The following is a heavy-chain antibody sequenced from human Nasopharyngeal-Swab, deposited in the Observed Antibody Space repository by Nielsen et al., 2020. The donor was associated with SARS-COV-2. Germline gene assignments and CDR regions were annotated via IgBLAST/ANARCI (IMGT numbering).Heavy chain of an antibody. CDR3: AKDIGYSSPQGMDV. Sequence: SLKISCAASGFTFDDYAMHWARQAPGKGLEWVSGISWNSGSIGYADSVKGRFTISRDNAKNSLYLQMNSLRAEDMALYYCAKDIGYSSPQGMDVWGQGTTVTVSS. V-gene: IGHV3-9*03. CDR2: ISWNSGSI. D-gene: IGHD6-13*01. CDR1: GFTFDDYA. J-gene: IGHJ6*02.